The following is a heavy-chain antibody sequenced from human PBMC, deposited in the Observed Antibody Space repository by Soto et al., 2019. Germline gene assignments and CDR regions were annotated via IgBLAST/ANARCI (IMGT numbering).Heavy chain of an antibody. CDR3: ARDYRGSGRYLFDY. D-gene: IGHD6-19*01. V-gene: IGHV3-7*03. Sequence: SGGSLRLSCVASGFTFISSFMGWIRQAPGKGLEWVANINQDGGVTYYVDSVEGRFTISRDNTKDSLYLQMNSLRGEDTAIYYCARDYRGSGRYLFDYWRQRTPVTVSS. CDR2: INQDGGVT. CDR1: GFTFISSF. J-gene: IGHJ4*02.